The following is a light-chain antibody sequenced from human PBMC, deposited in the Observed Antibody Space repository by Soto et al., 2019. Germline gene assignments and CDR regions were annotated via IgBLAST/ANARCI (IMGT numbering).Light chain of an antibody. J-gene: IGLJ2*01. V-gene: IGLV1-40*01. CDR1: SSNIGAGYD. Sequence: QAVVTQPPSVSGAPGQRVTISCTGSSSNIGAGYDVHWYQQLPGTAPKLLIYGNSNRPSGVPDRFSGSKSGTSASLAITGLQAEDEADYYCQSYDSRVSVVFGGGTKLTVL. CDR2: GNS. CDR3: QSYDSRVSVV.